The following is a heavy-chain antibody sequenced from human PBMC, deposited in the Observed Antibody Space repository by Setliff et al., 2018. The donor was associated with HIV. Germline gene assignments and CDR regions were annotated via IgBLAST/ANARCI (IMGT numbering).Heavy chain of an antibody. D-gene: IGHD2-15*01. CDR1: GYTFIDYF. Sequence: ASVKVSCKASGYTFIDYFMHWVRQAPGQGLEWMGWISPNNGDTNIPQKFRGRVTMTRDTSISTAYMELRGLTTDDAAVYYCARIPCSGGNCYRPPNHYHMDVWGQGTTVTVSS. CDR3: ARIPCSGGNCYRPPNHYHMDV. CDR2: ISPNNGDT. J-gene: IGHJ6*03. V-gene: IGHV1-2*02.